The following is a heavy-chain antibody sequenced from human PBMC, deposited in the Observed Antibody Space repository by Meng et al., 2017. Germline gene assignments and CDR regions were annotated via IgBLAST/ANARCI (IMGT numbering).Heavy chain of an antibody. J-gene: IGHJ4*02. CDR3: AKSLYDSSGYWGRRYYFDY. V-gene: IGHV3-23*01. D-gene: IGHD3-22*01. CDR1: GFTFSSYA. CDR2: ISGSGGST. Sequence: GESLKISCAASGFTFSSYAMSWVRQAPGKGLEWVSAISGSGGSTYYADSVKGRFTISRDNSKNTLYLQMNSLRAEDTAVYYCAKSLYDSSGYWGRRYYFDYWGQGTLVTVSS.